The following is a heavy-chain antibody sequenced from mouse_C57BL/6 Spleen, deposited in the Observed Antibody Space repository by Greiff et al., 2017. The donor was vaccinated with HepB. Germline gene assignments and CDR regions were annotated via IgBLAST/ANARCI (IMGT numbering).Heavy chain of an antibody. J-gene: IGHJ4*01. CDR1: GYTFTSYW. Sequence: QVQLQQPGAELEKPGASVKLSCKASGYTFTSYWMQWVKQRPGQGLEWIGEIDPSDSYTNYNQKFEGKATLTVDTSSSTAYMQLSSLTSEDSAVYYCARGGLRVEGAMDYWGQGTSVTVSS. V-gene: IGHV1-50*01. CDR3: ARGGLRVEGAMDY. CDR2: IDPSDSYT. D-gene: IGHD2-4*01.